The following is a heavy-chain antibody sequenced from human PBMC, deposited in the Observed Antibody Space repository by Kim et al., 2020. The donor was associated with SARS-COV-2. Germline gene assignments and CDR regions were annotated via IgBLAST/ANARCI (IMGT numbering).Heavy chain of an antibody. CDR2: INTNTGNP. V-gene: IGHV7-4-1*02. CDR1: GYTFTSYA. Sequence: ASVKVSCKASGYTFTSYAMNWVRQAPGQGLEWMGWINTNTGNPTYGQGFTGRFVFSLDTSVSTAYLQISSLKAEDTAVYYCARDIDGSLDFWSGYPKRDFDYWGQGTLVTVSS. J-gene: IGHJ4*02. D-gene: IGHD3-3*01. CDR3: ARDIDGSLDFWSGYPKRDFDY.